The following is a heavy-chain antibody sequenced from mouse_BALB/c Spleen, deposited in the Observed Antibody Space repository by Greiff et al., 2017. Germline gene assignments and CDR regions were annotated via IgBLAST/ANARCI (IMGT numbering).Heavy chain of an antibody. CDR3: ARGGLGPSTDY. Sequence: EVQLQESGPGLVKPSQSLSLTCSVTGYSITSGYYWNWIRQFPGNKLEWMGYISYDGSNNYNPSLKNRISITRDTSKNQFFLKLNSVTTEDTATYYCARGGLGPSTDYWGQGTTLTVSS. CDR2: ISYDGSN. D-gene: IGHD2-1*01. V-gene: IGHV3-6*02. J-gene: IGHJ2*01. CDR1: GYSITSGYY.